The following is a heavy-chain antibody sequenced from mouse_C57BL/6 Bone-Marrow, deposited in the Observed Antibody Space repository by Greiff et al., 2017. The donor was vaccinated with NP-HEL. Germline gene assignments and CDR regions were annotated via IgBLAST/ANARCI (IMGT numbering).Heavy chain of an antibody. CDR2: IWWDDDK. V-gene: IGHV8-8*01. CDR1: GFSLSTFGMG. CDR3: ARIMGWLLPFDY. J-gene: IGHJ2*01. D-gene: IGHD2-3*01. Sequence: QVTLKVSGPGILQPSQSLSLTCSFSGFSLSTFGMGVGWLRQPSGLGLEWLAHIWWDDDKYYNPALKSRPTISKDTSKNQVFLKIANVDTADTATDYCARIMGWLLPFDYWGQGTTLTVSS.